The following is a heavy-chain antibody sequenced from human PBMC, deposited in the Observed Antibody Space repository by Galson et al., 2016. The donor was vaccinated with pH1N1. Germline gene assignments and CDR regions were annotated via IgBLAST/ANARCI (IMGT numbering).Heavy chain of an antibody. J-gene: IGHJ4*02. D-gene: IGHD1-14*01. V-gene: IGHV3-23*01. Sequence: SLRLSCAASGFIFSDYTMSWVRQAPGKGLEWVSSISATGISTYYADSVKGRFTISRDNSKNTVYLQMDSLRAEDTALYYCAKDFSHYIPSTGSFDYWGRGALVTVSS. CDR1: GFIFSDYT. CDR3: AKDFSHYIPSTGSFDY. CDR2: ISATGIST.